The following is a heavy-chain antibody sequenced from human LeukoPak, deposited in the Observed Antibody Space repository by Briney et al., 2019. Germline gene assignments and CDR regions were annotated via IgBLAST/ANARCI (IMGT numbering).Heavy chain of an antibody. V-gene: IGHV2-5*01. Sequence: SGPTLVKPTQTLTLTCTFSGFALSTSGVGVGWIRQPPGKALEWLAPIYWNDDKRYSPSLKSRLTITKDTSKNQVVLTMTNMDPVDTATYYCAHRSYYDFWSGSTYFDYWGQGTLVTVSS. CDR3: AHRSYYDFWSGSTYFDY. CDR1: GFALSTSGVG. CDR2: IYWNDDK. D-gene: IGHD3-3*01. J-gene: IGHJ4*02.